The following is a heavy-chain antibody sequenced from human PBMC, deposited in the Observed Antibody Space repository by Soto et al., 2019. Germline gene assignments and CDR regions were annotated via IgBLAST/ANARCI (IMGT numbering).Heavy chain of an antibody. D-gene: IGHD6-19*01. CDR2: IYPGDSDT. CDR3: ARHLGRGTVAVAAENWFDP. Sequence: PGESLKISCKGSGYSFTSYWMGWVRQMPGKGLEWMGIIYPGDSDTRYSPSFQGQVTISADKSISTAYLQWSSLKASDTAMYYCARHLGRGTVAVAAENWFDPWGQGTLVTVSS. CDR1: GYSFTSYW. V-gene: IGHV5-51*01. J-gene: IGHJ5*02.